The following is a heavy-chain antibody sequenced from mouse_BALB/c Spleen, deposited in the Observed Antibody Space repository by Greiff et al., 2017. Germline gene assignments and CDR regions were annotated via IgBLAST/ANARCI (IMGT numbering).Heavy chain of an antibody. CDR2: ISDGGSYT. Sequence: EVMLVESGGGLVKPGGSLKLSCAASGFTFSDYYMYWVRQTPEKRLEWVATISDGGSYTYYPESVKGRFTISRDNAKNNLYLQMSSLKSEDTAMYYCARGGEYGNHYAMDYWGQGTSVTVSS. D-gene: IGHD2-10*02. CDR3: ARGGEYGNHYAMDY. V-gene: IGHV5-4*02. J-gene: IGHJ4*01. CDR1: GFTFSDYY.